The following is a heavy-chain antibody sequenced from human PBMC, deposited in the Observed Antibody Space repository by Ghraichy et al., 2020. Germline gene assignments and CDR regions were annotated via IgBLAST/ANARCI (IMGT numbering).Heavy chain of an antibody. Sequence: GESLNISCTASGFAFNNSAMHWVRQAPGKGLEWVSSISYDGSNKQYEDSVKGRFTISRDDSKKTLYLQTNRLRGEDTALYYCARAGLETRGAYDIWGQGTMVTVSS. J-gene: IGHJ3*02. D-gene: IGHD1-14*01. CDR1: GFAFNNSA. CDR3: ARAGLETRGAYDI. CDR2: ISYDGSNK. V-gene: IGHV3-30*04.